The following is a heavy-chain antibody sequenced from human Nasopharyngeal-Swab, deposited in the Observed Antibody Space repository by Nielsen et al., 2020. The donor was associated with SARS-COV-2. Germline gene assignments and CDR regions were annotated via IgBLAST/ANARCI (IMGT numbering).Heavy chain of an antibody. D-gene: IGHD2-2*01. CDR2: ISGSGGST. CDR3: AKVARDIVVVPAAMKAYYYGMDV. V-gene: IGHV3-23*01. Sequence: VRQMPGKGLEWVSAISGSGGSTYYADSVKGRFTISRDNSKNTLYLQMNSLRAEDTAVYYCAKVARDIVVVPAAMKAYYYGMDVWGQGTTVTVSS. J-gene: IGHJ6*02.